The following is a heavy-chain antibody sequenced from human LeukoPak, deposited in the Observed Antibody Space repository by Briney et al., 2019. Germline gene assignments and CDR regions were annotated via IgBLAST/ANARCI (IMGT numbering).Heavy chain of an antibody. Sequence: GGSLRLSCAASGFTFSSYSMNWVRQAPGKGLEWVSSISSSSSYICYADSVKGRFTISRDNAKNSLYLQMNSLRAEDTAVYYCARGYYYDSSGYYYDYWGQGTLVTVSS. D-gene: IGHD3-22*01. CDR3: ARGYYYDSSGYYYDY. J-gene: IGHJ4*02. CDR2: ISSSSSYI. V-gene: IGHV3-21*01. CDR1: GFTFSSYS.